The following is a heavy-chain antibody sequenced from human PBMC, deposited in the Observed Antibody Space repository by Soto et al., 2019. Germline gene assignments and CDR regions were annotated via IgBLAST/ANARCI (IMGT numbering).Heavy chain of an antibody. J-gene: IGHJ6*02. Sequence: QVQLVQSGAEVKKPGASVKVSCKASGYTLTSYGINWVRQAPGQGLEWMGWISAYNGDTNYAQKFQGRVTMTTDRSTTTAYVEVSSLRCADTAVFASGLGHRPRANRSAWYLPLSSNLYGMDVWGPGTTVTVSS. V-gene: IGHV1-18*01. CDR1: GYTLTSYG. CDR3: GLGHRPRANRSAWYLPLSSNLYGMDV. CDR2: ISAYNGDT. D-gene: IGHD6-13*01.